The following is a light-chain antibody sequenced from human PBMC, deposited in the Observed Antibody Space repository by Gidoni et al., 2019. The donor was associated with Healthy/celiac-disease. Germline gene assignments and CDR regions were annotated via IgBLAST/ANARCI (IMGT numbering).Light chain of an antibody. J-gene: IGLJ2*01. V-gene: IGLV2-14*01. CDR3: SSYTSSSIVV. CDR2: EVS. Sequence: QSALTQPASVSGSPGPSITISCTGTSSDVGGYNYVSWYQQHPGKAPKLMIYEVSNRPSGVPVRFSGSKSGNTASLTISGLQAEDEADYYCSSYTSSSIVVFGGGTKLTVL. CDR1: SSDVGGYNY.